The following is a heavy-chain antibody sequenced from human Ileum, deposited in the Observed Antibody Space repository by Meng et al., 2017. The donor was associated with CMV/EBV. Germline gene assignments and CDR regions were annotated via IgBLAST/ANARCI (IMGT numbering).Heavy chain of an antibody. CDR3: PREVVPGGYTYGYTRHSYGMAV. D-gene: IGHD5-18*01. V-gene: IGHV1-69*10. Sequence: SVKVSCKASGGTFSGYVISWVRQAPGQGLEWMGGTNPVLGTANYAQKFQDRVTITMDKSTTTSYMELISLRFEYTAVYYCPREVVPGGYTYGYTRHSYGMAVWGQGTTVTVSS. CDR1: GGTFSGYV. CDR2: TNPVLGTA. J-gene: IGHJ6*02.